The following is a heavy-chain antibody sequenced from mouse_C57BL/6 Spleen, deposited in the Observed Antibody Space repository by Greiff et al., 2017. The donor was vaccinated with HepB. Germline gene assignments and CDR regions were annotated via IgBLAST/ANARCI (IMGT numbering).Heavy chain of an antibody. CDR2: IDPEDGET. V-gene: IGHV14-2*01. Sequence: VQLQQSGAELVKPGASVKLSCTASGFNIKDYYMHWVKQRTEQGLEWIGRIDPEDGETKYAPKFQSKATITADTSANTAYLQLSSLTSEETAVYYCARGLGDFDYWGQGTTLTVSS. J-gene: IGHJ2*01. CDR3: ARGLGDFDY. CDR1: GFNIKDYY. D-gene: IGHD3-3*01.